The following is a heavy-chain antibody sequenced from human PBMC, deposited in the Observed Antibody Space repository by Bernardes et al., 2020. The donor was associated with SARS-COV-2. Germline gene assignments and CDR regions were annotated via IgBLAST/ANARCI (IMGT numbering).Heavy chain of an antibody. Sequence: GGSLRLSCAASGFTFSSYAMSWVRQAPGKGLEWVSAISGSGGSTYYADSVKGRFTISRDNSKNTLYLQMNSLRAEDTAVYYCAKRLRGYSGYGPNYYYYGMDVWGQGTTVTVSS. CDR2: ISGSGGST. V-gene: IGHV3-23*01. J-gene: IGHJ6*02. CDR3: AKRLRGYSGYGPNYYYYGMDV. D-gene: IGHD5-12*01. CDR1: GFTFSSYA.